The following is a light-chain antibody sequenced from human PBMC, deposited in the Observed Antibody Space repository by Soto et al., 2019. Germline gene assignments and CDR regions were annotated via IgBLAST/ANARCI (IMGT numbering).Light chain of an antibody. J-gene: IGKJ4*01. Sequence: DIVLTQSPCTLSLSPGERATLSCRASQSFSSSYLAWYQQQRGQPPRLLIYDASSRATGTPDRFSGSGSGTDLTLTISRLEPEASTVYYCQQYGSSLLTFGGGTKVEIK. CDR1: QSFSSSY. CDR3: QQYGSSLLT. V-gene: IGKV3-20*01. CDR2: DAS.